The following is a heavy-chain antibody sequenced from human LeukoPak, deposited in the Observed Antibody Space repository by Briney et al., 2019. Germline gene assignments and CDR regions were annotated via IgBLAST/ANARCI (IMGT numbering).Heavy chain of an antibody. D-gene: IGHD3-10*01. V-gene: IGHV4-59*01. CDR2: IYYSGST. CDR1: GGSISSYY. Sequence: SETLSLTCTVSGGSISSYYWSWIRQPPRKGLEWIGYIYYSGSTNYNPSLKTRVTISVDTSKNQFSLKLSSVTAADTAVYYCARAAWFGADWFDPWGQGTLVTVSS. CDR3: ARAAWFGADWFDP. J-gene: IGHJ5*02.